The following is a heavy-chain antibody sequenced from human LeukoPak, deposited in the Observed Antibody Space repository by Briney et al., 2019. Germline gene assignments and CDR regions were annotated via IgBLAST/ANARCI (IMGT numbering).Heavy chain of an antibody. CDR1: GYTFTSYG. Sequence: ASVKVSCKASGYTFTSYGISWVRQAPGQGLEWMGWISAYNGNTNYAQKLQGRVTMTTDTSTSTAYMELRSLRSDDTAIYYCARRRRIVETSKGDGFDIWGQGTMVTVSS. CDR2: ISAYNGNT. V-gene: IGHV1-18*01. D-gene: IGHD1-26*01. J-gene: IGHJ3*02. CDR3: ARRRRIVETSKGDGFDI.